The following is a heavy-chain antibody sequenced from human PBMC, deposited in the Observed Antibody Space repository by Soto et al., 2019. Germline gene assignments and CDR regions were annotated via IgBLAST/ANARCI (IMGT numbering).Heavy chain of an antibody. D-gene: IGHD2-15*01. CDR2: ISYDGSNK. CDR3: VRDFGGSTGGLDY. Sequence: GGSLRLSCAASGFTFSSYAMHWVRQAPGKGLEWVAVISYDGSNKYYADSVKGRFTISRDNSKNTLYLQMNSLRAEDTAVYYCVRDFGGSTGGLDYWGQGTLVTVSS. J-gene: IGHJ4*02. CDR1: GFTFSSYA. V-gene: IGHV3-30-3*01.